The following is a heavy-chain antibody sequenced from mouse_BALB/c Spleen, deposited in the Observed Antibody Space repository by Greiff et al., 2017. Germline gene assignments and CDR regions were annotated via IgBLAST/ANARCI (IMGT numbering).Heavy chain of an antibody. Sequence: EVKLMESGGGLVQPGGSRKLSCAASGFTFSSFGMHWVRQAPEKGLEWVAYISSGSSTIYYADTVKGRFTISRDNPKNTLFLQMTSLRSEDTAMYYCARLGRFAYWGQGTLVTVSA. D-gene: IGHD4-1*01. CDR1: GFTFSSFG. J-gene: IGHJ3*01. CDR2: ISSGSSTI. CDR3: ARLGRFAY. V-gene: IGHV5-17*02.